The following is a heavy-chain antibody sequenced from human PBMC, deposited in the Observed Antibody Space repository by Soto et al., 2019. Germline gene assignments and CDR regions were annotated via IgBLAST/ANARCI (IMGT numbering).Heavy chain of an antibody. V-gene: IGHV3-33*05. CDR2: TSYDGSNN. CDR1: GFTFSSYV. CDR3: ARWGTTGGLDV. Sequence: QVQLVESGGGVVQPGTSLRLSCVGSGFTFSSYVIHWVRQAPGKGLEWVALTSYDGSNNFYGDSVKGRFTISRHNSRNTVALQMDSLIFEDTALYYCARWGTTGGLDVWGQGTLVSVSS. D-gene: IGHD3-16*01. J-gene: IGHJ4*02.